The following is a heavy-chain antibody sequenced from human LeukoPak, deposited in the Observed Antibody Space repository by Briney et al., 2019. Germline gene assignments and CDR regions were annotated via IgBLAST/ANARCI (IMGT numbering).Heavy chain of an antibody. CDR1: GDSISSSSYF. CDR3: ARMRSYWYFDL. CDR2: SYHTGNT. V-gene: IGHV4-39*01. Sequence: SETLSLTCSVFGDSISSSSYFWGWIRQSPGQGLEWIGTSYHTGNTYYNPSLKSRVTISLDTSSNQFSLRLISVIVADTAVYYCARMRSYWYFDLWGRGTLVAVSS. J-gene: IGHJ2*01.